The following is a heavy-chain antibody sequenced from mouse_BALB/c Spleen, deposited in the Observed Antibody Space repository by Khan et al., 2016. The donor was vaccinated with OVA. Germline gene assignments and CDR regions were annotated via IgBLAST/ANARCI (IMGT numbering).Heavy chain of an antibody. V-gene: IGHV1-7*01. Sequence: QVQLKQSGAELAKPGASVKMSCKASGYTFINYWILWVKQRPGQGLEWIGYINPSTGYPEYNQNFKDKSTLTASKSSSTAYLQLSIRTAEDSACNYSAIRGLRCDFDYWGQGNTLTCSS. J-gene: IGHJ2*01. CDR3: AIRGLRCDFDY. D-gene: IGHD3-1*01. CDR2: INPSTGYP. CDR1: GYTFINYW.